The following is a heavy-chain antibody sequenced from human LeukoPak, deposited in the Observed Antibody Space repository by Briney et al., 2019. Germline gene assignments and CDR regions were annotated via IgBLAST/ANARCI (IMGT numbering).Heavy chain of an antibody. CDR1: GGSFSGYY. J-gene: IGHJ4*02. CDR3: AIIYSGYDLDY. Sequence: PSETLSLTCAVYGGSFSGYYWSWIRQPPGKGLEWIGEISHSGCTNYNPSLKSRVTISVDTSKNQFSLKLSSVTAADTAVYYCAIIYSGYDLDYWGRGTLVTVSS. CDR2: ISHSGCT. D-gene: IGHD5-12*01. V-gene: IGHV4-34*01.